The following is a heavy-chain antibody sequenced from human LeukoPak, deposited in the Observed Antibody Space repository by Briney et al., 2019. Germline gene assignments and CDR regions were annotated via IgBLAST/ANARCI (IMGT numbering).Heavy chain of an antibody. V-gene: IGHV1-46*01. CDR1: GYTFTSYN. CDR2: IKPSGGTT. Sequence: EASVKVSCKASGYTFTSYNMYWVRQTPRQGLEWMGIIKPSGGTTSYAQKFQGRVIMTRATTTSTVYMELRSLGSEARAVFCCAGELSRGDEGFDYWGQGTLVTVSS. D-gene: IGHD3-10*01. CDR3: AGELSRGDEGFDY. J-gene: IGHJ4*02.